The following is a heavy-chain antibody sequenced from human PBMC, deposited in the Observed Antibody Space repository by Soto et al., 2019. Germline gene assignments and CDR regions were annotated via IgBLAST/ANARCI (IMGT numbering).Heavy chain of an antibody. CDR3: ARVPLGDTGGYYWFDS. Sequence: EVQLVESGGGLVQPGGSLRLSCAASGFTFSRYWMHWVRQAPGKGLVWVSRINSDGSSTTYADSVKGRFTISRDNAKNTLYLQMNGLRAEDTAVYYCARVPLGDTGGYYWFDSWGQGTLVTVSS. D-gene: IGHD3-22*01. V-gene: IGHV3-74*01. J-gene: IGHJ5*01. CDR2: INSDGSST. CDR1: GFTFSRYW.